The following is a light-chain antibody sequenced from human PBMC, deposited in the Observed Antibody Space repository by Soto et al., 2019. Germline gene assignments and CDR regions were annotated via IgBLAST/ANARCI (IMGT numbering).Light chain of an antibody. V-gene: IGKV1-8*01. J-gene: IGKJ3*01. Sequence: AIRMTQTPSSLSASTGDRVTITCRASQGISSYLAWYQQKPGKAPKLLIYAASTLQSGVPSRFSGSGSGTDFTPTLSCLQSEDFATYYCQQYYSYPFTFGPGTKVDIK. CDR2: AAS. CDR1: QGISSY. CDR3: QQYYSYPFT.